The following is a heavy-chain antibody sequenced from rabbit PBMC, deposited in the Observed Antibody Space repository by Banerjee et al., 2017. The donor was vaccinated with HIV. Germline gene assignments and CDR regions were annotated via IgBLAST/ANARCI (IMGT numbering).Heavy chain of an antibody. J-gene: IGHJ4*01. CDR1: GFSFSNKDV. V-gene: IGHV1S45*01. CDR2: INTSSGNT. CDR3: ARDGRGIYDDYGDYYFTL. Sequence: QEQLEESGGGLVKPEGSLTLTCKASGFSFSNKDVMCWVRQAPGKGLEWIACINTSSGNTVYANWAKGRFTISKTSSTTVTLQMTSLTAADTATYFCARDGRGIYDDYGDYYFTLWGQGTLVT. D-gene: IGHD2-1*01.